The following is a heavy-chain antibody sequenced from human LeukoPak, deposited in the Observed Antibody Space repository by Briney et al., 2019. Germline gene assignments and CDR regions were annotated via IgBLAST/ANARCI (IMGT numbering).Heavy chain of an antibody. CDR3: ARGYYSDSSVYWYFDL. CDR2: IYYSGST. CDR1: GGSISSYY. D-gene: IGHD3-22*01. Sequence: PSETLSLTCIVSGGSISSYYWNWIRQPPGKGLEWIGYIYYSGSTNYNPSLKSRVTISVDTSKNQFSLKLSSVTAADTAVYYCARGYYSDSSVYWYFDLWGRGTLVTVSS. V-gene: IGHV4-59*01. J-gene: IGHJ2*01.